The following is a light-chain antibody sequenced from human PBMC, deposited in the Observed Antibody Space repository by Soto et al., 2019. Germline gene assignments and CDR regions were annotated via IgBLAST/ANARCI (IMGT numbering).Light chain of an antibody. Sequence: QSVLTQPPSVSAAPRQKVTISCSGSSSNIGNNYVSWYQHLPGTAPKLLIYYNNKRPSGIPDRFSGSKSGTSATLGITGLQTGNEADYYCGTWDSSLSAEVFGGGTKVTVL. V-gene: IGLV1-51*01. CDR1: SSNIGNNY. CDR3: GTWDSSLSAEV. CDR2: YNN. J-gene: IGLJ3*02.